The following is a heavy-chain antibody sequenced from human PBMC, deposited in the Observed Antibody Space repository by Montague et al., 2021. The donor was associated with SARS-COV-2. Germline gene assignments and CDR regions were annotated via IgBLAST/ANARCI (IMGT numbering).Heavy chain of an antibody. D-gene: IGHD3-10*01. Sequence: SLRLSCAASGFTFNNFGMHWVRHAPGRGLEWVAVISYDVSIQYYADSVKGRFTISRDWSKNTLYLQMSSLRPEDTAVYYCAKDATIFWFERGRGTFDHWGQGTLVAVSS. CDR1: GFTFNNFG. V-gene: IGHV3-30*18. CDR3: AKDATIFWFERGRGTFDH. J-gene: IGHJ4*02. CDR2: ISYDVSIQ.